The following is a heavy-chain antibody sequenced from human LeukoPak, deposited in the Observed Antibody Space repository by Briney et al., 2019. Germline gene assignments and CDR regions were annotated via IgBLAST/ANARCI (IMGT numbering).Heavy chain of an antibody. V-gene: IGHV4-59*08. CDR1: GGSISGFV. CDR2: IYDTGAT. CDR3: SRLAKWEQWPAYYFDY. D-gene: IGHD1-26*01. J-gene: IGHJ4*02. Sequence: SETLSLTCSVSGGSISGFVWSWIRQPPGEGLEYIGYIYDTGATNYNPLLKSRVTLSVDTSKNQFSLKLNSVTAADTAVYYCSRLAKWEQWPAYYFDYWGQGALVTVSS.